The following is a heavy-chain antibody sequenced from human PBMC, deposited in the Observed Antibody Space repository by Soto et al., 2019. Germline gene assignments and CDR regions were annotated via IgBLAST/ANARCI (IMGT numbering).Heavy chain of an antibody. CDR1: GGSISNSSYY. CDR3: ARLRCTTSTCYNLVAFDV. Sequence: SETLSLTCTVSGGSISNSSYYWGWIRQPPGKGLEWVGNIHYDGTTYYNPSLKTRVTISVDTSKNQFSLNLSSVTATDTAVYYCARLRCTTSTCYNLVAFDVWGQGTLVTVSS. D-gene: IGHD2-2*02. J-gene: IGHJ4*02. CDR2: IHYDGTT. V-gene: IGHV4-39*01.